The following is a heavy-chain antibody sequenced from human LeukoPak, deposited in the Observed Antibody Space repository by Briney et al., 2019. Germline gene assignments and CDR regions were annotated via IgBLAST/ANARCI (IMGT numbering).Heavy chain of an antibody. CDR3: ARDGQLYYDYVWGSYLDY. J-gene: IGHJ4*02. D-gene: IGHD3-16*02. Sequence: GGSLRLSCAASGFTFSSYAMHGVRQAPGKGLEWVAVISYDGSNKYYADSVKGRFTISRDNSKNTLYLQMNSLRAEDTAVYYCARDGQLYYDYVWGSYLDYWGQGTLVTVSS. CDR1: GFTFSSYA. CDR2: ISYDGSNK. V-gene: IGHV3-30-3*01.